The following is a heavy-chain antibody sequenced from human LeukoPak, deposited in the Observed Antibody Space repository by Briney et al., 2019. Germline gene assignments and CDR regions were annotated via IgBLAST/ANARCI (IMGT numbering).Heavy chain of an antibody. J-gene: IGHJ5*02. D-gene: IGHD6-19*01. CDR2: ITLDGSDS. Sequence: GGSLRLSCAASGFPFSSYWMAWVRQAPGKGLEWVATITLDGSDSYYVDSVKGRFTISRDNAKNTLYLQMNSLRAEDTAVYYCARGKAVAGTFSWFDPWGQGTLVTVPS. CDR3: ARGKAVAGTFSWFDP. V-gene: IGHV3-7*01. CDR1: GFPFSSYW.